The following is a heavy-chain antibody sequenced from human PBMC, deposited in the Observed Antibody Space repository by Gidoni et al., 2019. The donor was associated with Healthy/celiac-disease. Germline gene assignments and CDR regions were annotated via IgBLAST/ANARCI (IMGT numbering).Heavy chain of an antibody. D-gene: IGHD1-26*01. CDR3: AREPNSGSYPYYYGMDV. CDR1: GGSISSYY. Sequence: QVQLQESGPGLVKPSETLSLTCTVTGGSISSYYWSWIRQPAGKGLEWIGRIYTSGSTNYNPSLKSRVTMSVDTSKNQFSLKLSSVTAADTAVYYCAREPNSGSYPYYYGMDVWGQGTTVTVSS. CDR2: IYTSGST. J-gene: IGHJ6*02. V-gene: IGHV4-4*07.